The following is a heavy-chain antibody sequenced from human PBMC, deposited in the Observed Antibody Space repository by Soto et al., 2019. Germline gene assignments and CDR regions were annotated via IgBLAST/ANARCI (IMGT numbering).Heavy chain of an antibody. V-gene: IGHV1-18*01. CDR1: GYTFTSYG. CDR3: ARDGVPSYYYGSGAPGYYYNGMDV. J-gene: IGHJ6*02. CDR2: ISAYNGNT. D-gene: IGHD3-10*01. Sequence: ASVKVSCKASGYTFTSYGMSWVRQAPGQGLEWMGWISAYNGNTNYAQKLQGRVTMTTDTSTSTAYMELRSLRSDGTAVYYCARDGVPSYYYGSGAPGYYYNGMDVWGQGTTVTVS.